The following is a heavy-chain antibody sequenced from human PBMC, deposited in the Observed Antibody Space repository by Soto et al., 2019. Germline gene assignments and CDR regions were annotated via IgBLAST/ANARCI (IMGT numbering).Heavy chain of an antibody. CDR3: ARDRGSYALDY. D-gene: IGHD1-26*01. CDR1: GYTFTSYG. J-gene: IGHJ4*02. V-gene: IGHV1-18*01. CDR2: ISAYNGNT. Sequence: QVRLVQSGDEGKKPGASVKVSCKASGYTFTSYGFTWVRQAPGHGLEWMGWISAYNGNTNYAQKLQGRVTMTTDTSTSTAYMELSSLRSDDTAVYYCARDRGSYALDYWGQGTLVTVSS.